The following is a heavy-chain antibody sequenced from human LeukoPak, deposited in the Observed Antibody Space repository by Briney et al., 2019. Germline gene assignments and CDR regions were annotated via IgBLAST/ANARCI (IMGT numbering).Heavy chain of an antibody. V-gene: IGHV4-39*01. Sequence: SETLSLTCTVSGGSISSSSYYWGWIRQPPGKGLEWIGSIYYSGSTYYNPSLKSRVTISVDTSKNQFSLKLSSVTAADTVVYYCARHIDTALFDYYFDYWGQGTLVTVSS. J-gene: IGHJ4*02. CDR2: IYYSGST. CDR3: ARHIDTALFDYYFDY. CDR1: GGSISSSSYY. D-gene: IGHD5-18*01.